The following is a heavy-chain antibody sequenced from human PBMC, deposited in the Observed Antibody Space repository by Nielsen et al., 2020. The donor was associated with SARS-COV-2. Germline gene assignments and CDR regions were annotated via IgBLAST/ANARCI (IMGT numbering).Heavy chain of an antibody. Sequence: LSLTCAASGFTFSSYAMSWVRQAPGKGLEWVSAISGSGGSTYYADSVKGRFTISRDNSKNTLYLQMNSLRAEDTAVYYCAKDLVYYYGSGSYFDYWGQGTLVTVSS. D-gene: IGHD3-10*01. CDR1: GFTFSSYA. J-gene: IGHJ4*02. V-gene: IGHV3-23*01. CDR3: AKDLVYYYGSGSYFDY. CDR2: ISGSGGST.